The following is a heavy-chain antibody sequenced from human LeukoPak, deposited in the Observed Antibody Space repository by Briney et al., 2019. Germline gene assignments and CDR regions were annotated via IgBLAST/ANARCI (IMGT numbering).Heavy chain of an antibody. CDR3: AKAAEPILTRIGMDV. V-gene: IGHV3-30*18. J-gene: IGHJ6*04. Sequence: GGSLRLSCAASGFTFSSYGMHWVRQAPGKGLEWVAVISYDGSNKYYADSVKGRFTISRDNSKNTLYLQMNSLRAEDTAVYYCAKAAEPILTRIGMDVWGKGTTVTVSS. CDR1: GFTFSSYG. D-gene: IGHD3-9*01. CDR2: ISYDGSNK.